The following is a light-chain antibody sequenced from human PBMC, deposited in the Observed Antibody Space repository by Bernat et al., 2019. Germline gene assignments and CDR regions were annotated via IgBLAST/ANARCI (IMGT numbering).Light chain of an antibody. J-gene: IGKJ1*01. V-gene: IGKV1-27*01. CDR3: QKYNNAPRS. Sequence: DIQMTQSPSSLSASVGDRVTISCRASQGISNYLAWYQQRPGNVPKLLIYAASTLQSGVPSRFSGSGSGTDFTLTISSLQPEDVATYYCQKYNNAPRSFGQGNKVEIK. CDR2: AAS. CDR1: QGISNY.